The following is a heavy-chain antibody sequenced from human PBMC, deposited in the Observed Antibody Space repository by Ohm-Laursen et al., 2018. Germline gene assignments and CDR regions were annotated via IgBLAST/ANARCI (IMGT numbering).Heavy chain of an antibody. J-gene: IGHJ3*02. CDR1: GYTFTGYY. CDR3: AIGDTAMDPDAFDI. CDR2: INPNSGGT. Sequence: ASVKVSCKASGYTFTGYYMHWVRQAPGQGLEWMGWINPNSGGTNYAQKFQGRVTMTRDTSISTAYMELSRLRSDDTAVYYCAIGDTAMDPDAFDIWGQGTMVTVSS. V-gene: IGHV1-2*02. D-gene: IGHD5-18*01.